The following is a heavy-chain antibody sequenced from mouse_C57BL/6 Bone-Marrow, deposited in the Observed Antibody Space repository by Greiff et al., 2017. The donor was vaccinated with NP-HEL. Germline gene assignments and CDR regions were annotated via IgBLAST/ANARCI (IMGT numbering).Heavy chain of an antibody. Sequence: VQLQQPGPELVKPGASVKISCKASGYSFTDYNMNWVKQSNGKSLEWIGVINPNYGTTSYNQKFKGKATLTVDQSSSTAYMQLNSLTSEDSAVYYCATHYYGSSYWYFDVWGTGTTVTVSS. J-gene: IGHJ1*03. CDR3: ATHYYGSSYWYFDV. CDR2: INPNYGTT. CDR1: GYSFTDYN. D-gene: IGHD1-1*01. V-gene: IGHV1-39*01.